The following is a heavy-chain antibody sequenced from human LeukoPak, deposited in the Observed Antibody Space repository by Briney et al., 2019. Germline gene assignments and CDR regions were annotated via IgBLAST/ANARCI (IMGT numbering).Heavy chain of an antibody. J-gene: IGHJ4*02. CDR3: AKSASPPLNLYFFGY. CDR1: GYTLTELS. Sequence: ASVKVSCKVSGYTLTELSMHWVRQAPGKGLEWMGGVDPEDGETIYPQNSQGRDTMTEDTSTDTAYIELSSLRSEDTAVYYCAKSASPPLNLYFFGYGGQGTLVPVST. D-gene: IGHD4/OR15-4a*01. CDR2: VDPEDGET. V-gene: IGHV1-24*01.